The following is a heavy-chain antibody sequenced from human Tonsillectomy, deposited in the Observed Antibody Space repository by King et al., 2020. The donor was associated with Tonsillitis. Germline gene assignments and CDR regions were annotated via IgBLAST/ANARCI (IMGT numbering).Heavy chain of an antibody. CDR3: ARDAYSSGWYLGY. CDR2: IYTSGST. V-gene: IGHV4-61*02. J-gene: IGHJ4*02. D-gene: IGHD6-19*01. CDR1: GGSISSGSYY. Sequence: QLQLQESGPGLVKPSQTLSLTCTVSGGSISSGSYYWSWIRQPAGKGLEWIGRIYTSGSTNYNPSLKSRVTISVDTSKNQFPLKLSSVTAADTAVYYCARDAYSSGWYLGYWGQGTLVTVSS.